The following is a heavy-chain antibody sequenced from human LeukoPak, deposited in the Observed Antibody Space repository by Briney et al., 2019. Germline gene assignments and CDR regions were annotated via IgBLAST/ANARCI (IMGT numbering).Heavy chain of an antibody. V-gene: IGHV3-7*01. CDR2: IKQDGSEK. D-gene: IGHD3-22*01. J-gene: IGHJ6*03. CDR3: ARTYDSSGYYWWDYYYMDV. Sequence: PGGSLRLSCAASGFTFSSYWMSWVRQAPGKGLEWVANIKQDGSEKYYVDSVKGRFTISRDNAKNSLYLQMSSLRAEDTAVYYCARTYDSSGYYWWDYYYMDVWGKGTPVTVSS. CDR1: GFTFSSYW.